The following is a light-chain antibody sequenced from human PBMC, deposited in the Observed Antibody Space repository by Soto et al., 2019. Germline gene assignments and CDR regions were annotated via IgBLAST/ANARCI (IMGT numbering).Light chain of an antibody. CDR2: RHT. V-gene: IGLV1-47*01. CDR3: AAWDXXXSGXX. CDR1: SSNIGTXH. Sequence: QSVLTQPPSASGTPGQRVTISCSGGSSNIGTXHVYWYQHLPXTXPKLLIYRHTLRPSGVPDRFSASKSGTSASLAISGLXSDDEADYYCAAWDXXXSGXXFGGXTKLTVL. J-gene: IGLJ3*02.